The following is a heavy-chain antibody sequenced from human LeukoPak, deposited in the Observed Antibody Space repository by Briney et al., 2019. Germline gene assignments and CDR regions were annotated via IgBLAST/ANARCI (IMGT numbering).Heavy chain of an antibody. CDR2: IIPIFGTA. D-gene: IGHD2-2*01. CDR1: GYTFTSYY. Sequence: ASVKVSCKASGYTFTSYYMHWVRQAPGQGLEWMGGIIPIFGTANYAQKFQGRVTITADESTSTAYMELSSLRSEDTAVYYCASPDCSSTSCYPNLMDYWGQGTLVTVSS. CDR3: ASPDCSSTSCYPNLMDY. V-gene: IGHV1-69*13. J-gene: IGHJ4*02.